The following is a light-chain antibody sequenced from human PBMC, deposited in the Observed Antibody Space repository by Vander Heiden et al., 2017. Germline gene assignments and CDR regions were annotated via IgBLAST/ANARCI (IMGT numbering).Light chain of an antibody. CDR2: DAS. V-gene: IGKV3-11*01. Sequence: EIVLTQSPATLSLSPGERATLSCRASQSVSSYLAWYQQKPGKAPRLLIYDASIRATGTPAKFSGSGSGTYFTLTISSLEPEYFAVDYCQQRSNWRTFGGGTKVQIK. CDR3: QQRSNWRT. J-gene: IGKJ4*01. CDR1: QSVSSY.